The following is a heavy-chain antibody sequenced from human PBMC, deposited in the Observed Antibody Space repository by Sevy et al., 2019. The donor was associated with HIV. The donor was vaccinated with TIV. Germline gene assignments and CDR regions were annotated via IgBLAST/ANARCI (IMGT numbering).Heavy chain of an antibody. CDR2: IKQDGSEK. J-gene: IGHJ4*02. V-gene: IGHV3-7*01. Sequence: GGSLRLSCAASGFTFSSYWMSWVRQAPGKGLEWVANIKQDGSEKYYVDSVKGRFTISRDNAKNLLYLQMNSLRAEDTAVYYCARLAVHCGGDCYSQFAYFDYWGQGTLVTVSS. CDR3: ARLAVHCGGDCYSQFAYFDY. D-gene: IGHD2-21*02. CDR1: GFTFSSYW.